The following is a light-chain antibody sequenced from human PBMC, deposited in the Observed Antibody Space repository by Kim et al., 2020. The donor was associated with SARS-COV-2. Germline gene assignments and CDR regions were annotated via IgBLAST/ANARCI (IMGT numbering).Light chain of an antibody. CDR1: SGSIDDNY. CDR3: QSYNRDNVL. J-gene: IGLJ2*01. CDR2: EDD. V-gene: IGLV6-57*02. Sequence: GETRPSSCTVSSGSIDDNYVQWYQQRPGGVPTAVIYEDDQRPSGVSDRFSGSIDNSSNSASLTISGLRTEDEADYYCQSYNRDNVLFGGGTQLTVL.